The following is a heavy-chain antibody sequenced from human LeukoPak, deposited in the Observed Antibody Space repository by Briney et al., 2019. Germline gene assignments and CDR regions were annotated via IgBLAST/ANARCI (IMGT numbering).Heavy chain of an antibody. V-gene: IGHV3-11*01. CDR1: GFTFSDYY. J-gene: IGHJ6*02. CDR2: ISGVASDI. CDR3: ARGGALGMDV. Sequence: GGSLRLSCAASGFTFSDYYMTRIRQAPGKGLEWVSYISGVASDIHYADSVKGRFTISRDNAKNSVYLQMNSLRAGDMAVYYCARGGALGMDVWGQGTTVTVSS. D-gene: IGHD1-26*01.